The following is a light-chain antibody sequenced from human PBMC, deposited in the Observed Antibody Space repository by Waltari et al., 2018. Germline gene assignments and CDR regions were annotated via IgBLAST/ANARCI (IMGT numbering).Light chain of an antibody. J-gene: IGLJ3*02. V-gene: IGLV1-44*01. Sequence: QSVLTQPPSASGTPGQRVTISCSGSSSNIGSKRVNWYQQLPGTAPKLLIYSSNQRPSGVPDRFSGSKSGTSASLAISGLQSEDEADYYCATWDDNLNGLFGGGTKLTVL. CDR3: ATWDDNLNGL. CDR1: SSNIGSKR. CDR2: SSN.